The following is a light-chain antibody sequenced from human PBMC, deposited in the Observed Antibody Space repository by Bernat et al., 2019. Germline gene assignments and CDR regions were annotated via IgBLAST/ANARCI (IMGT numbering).Light chain of an antibody. V-gene: IGKV3-11*01. CDR3: QQRYTWPQT. CDR2: DIS. J-gene: IGKJ1*01. CDR1: QSVSNS. Sequence: EIVLTQSPATLSLSPGEGATLPCRASQSVSNSLAWYQQRPGQAPRLLIYDISNRAAGIPARFSGSGSGTGFTITISSLEPEDFAVYYCQQRYTWPQTVGQGTKVEIK.